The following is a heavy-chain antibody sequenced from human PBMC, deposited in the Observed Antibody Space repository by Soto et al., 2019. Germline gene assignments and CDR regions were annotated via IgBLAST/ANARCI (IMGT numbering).Heavy chain of an antibody. Sequence: EVQVLESGGGLVQPGGSLRLSCEGSGFTVSSHAMTWIRQAPGKGPEWVSTVTADGGTYYADSVKGRFAMSRDTSENTLYLQVDSVGAEVTAAYYCAQHVSCSGGSCQYDAFAIRGQGTMVTVSS. J-gene: IGHJ3*02. D-gene: IGHD2-15*01. CDR1: GFTVSSHA. CDR2: VTADGGT. V-gene: IGHV3-23*01. CDR3: AQHVSCSGGSCQYDAFAI.